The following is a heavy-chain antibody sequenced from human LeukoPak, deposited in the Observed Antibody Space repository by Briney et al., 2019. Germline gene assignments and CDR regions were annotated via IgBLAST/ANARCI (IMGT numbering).Heavy chain of an antibody. V-gene: IGHV1-2*02. J-gene: IGHJ4*02. D-gene: IGHD2-15*01. CDR2: INPNDGDT. Sequence: EASVKVSCRASGYTFTDYYMHWVRQAPGQGFEGMGWINPNDGDTNYAQKFQGRVTMTRDTSISTAHMEVSRLRSDDTAVYYCARANFLYCSSSTCFFDYWGQGTLVTVSS. CDR1: GYTFTDYY. CDR3: ARANFLYCSSSTCFFDY.